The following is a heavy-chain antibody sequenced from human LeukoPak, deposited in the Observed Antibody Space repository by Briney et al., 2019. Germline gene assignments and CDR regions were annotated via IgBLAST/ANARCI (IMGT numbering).Heavy chain of an antibody. V-gene: IGHV1-8*01. D-gene: IGHD3-10*01. J-gene: IGHJ5*02. CDR1: GYTFTSYD. CDR3: ARGRYGSGSYYNPNYNWFDP. CDR2: MNPNSGNT. Sequence: ASVKVCCKASGYTFTSYDINWVRQATGQGLEWMGWMNPNSGNTGYAQKFQGRVTMTRNTSISTAYMELSSLRSEDTAVYYCARGRYGSGSYYNPNYNWFDPWGQGTLVTVSS.